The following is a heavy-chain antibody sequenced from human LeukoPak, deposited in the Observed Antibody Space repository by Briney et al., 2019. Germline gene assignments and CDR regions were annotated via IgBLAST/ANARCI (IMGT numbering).Heavy chain of an antibody. Sequence: GASVKVSCKASGYTFTSYYIHWVRQAPGQGLEWMGIINPSGGSTSYAQKFQGRVTITADESTSTAYMELSSLRSEDTAVYYCARNYGDYPYYFDYWGQGTLVTVSS. CDR1: GYTFTSYY. J-gene: IGHJ4*02. D-gene: IGHD4-17*01. V-gene: IGHV1-46*01. CDR3: ARNYGDYPYYFDY. CDR2: INPSGGST.